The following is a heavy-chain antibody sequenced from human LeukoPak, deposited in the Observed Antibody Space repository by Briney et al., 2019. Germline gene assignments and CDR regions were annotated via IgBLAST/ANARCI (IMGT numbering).Heavy chain of an antibody. CDR3: ARVLYYYDSSGILDY. CDR1: GFTFSSYG. D-gene: IGHD3-22*01. J-gene: IGHJ4*02. Sequence: PGRSLRLSCAASGFTFSSYGMHWVRQAPGKGLEWVAVIWYDGSNKYYADSVKGRFTISRDNSKNTLYLQMNSLRAEDTAVYYCARVLYYYDSSGILDYWGQGTLVTVSS. V-gene: IGHV3-33*08. CDR2: IWYDGSNK.